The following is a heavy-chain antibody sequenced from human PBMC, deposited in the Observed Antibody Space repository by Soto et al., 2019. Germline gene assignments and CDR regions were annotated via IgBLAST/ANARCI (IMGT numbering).Heavy chain of an antibody. J-gene: IGHJ5*02. CDR3: AHSRLRYSSNWFDP. V-gene: IGHV2-5*02. Sequence: QITLKESGPTLVKPTQTLTLTCTFSGFSLSTSVVGVGWIRQPPGKALQWLALIYWDDDKLYSPSLKSRLTITKDTAKNQVVLTMTNMDPVDTATYYCAHSRLRYSSNWFDPWGQGTLVTVSS. CDR1: GFSLSTSVVG. CDR2: IYWDDDK. D-gene: IGHD3-9*01.